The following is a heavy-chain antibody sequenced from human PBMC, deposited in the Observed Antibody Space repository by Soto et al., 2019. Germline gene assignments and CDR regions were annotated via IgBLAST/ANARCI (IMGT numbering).Heavy chain of an antibody. CDR3: ARDRSGYDRGYFDL. J-gene: IGHJ2*01. Sequence: QVQLVESGGGVVQPGRSLRLSCAASGFTFSSYAMHWVRQAPGKGLEWVAVISYDGNNKYYADSVKGRFTISRDNSKNTLYLQMNSLRAEDTAVYYCARDRSGYDRGYFDLWGRGTLVTVSS. V-gene: IGHV3-30-3*01. CDR2: ISYDGNNK. D-gene: IGHD5-12*01. CDR1: GFTFSSYA.